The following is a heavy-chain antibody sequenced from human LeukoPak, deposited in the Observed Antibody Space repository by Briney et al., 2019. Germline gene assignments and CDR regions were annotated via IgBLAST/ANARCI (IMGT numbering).Heavy chain of an antibody. Sequence: GGSVRLSCAASGFIFSSYGMSWVRQAPGKGLEWVSGISCSGGSTYYADSVKGRFTISRDNSKNTLYLQMNSLRAEDTAVYYCARDRGRRFTGEFFPVPFDYWGQGTLVTVSS. CDR1: GFIFSSYG. CDR3: ARDRGRRFTGEFFPVPFDY. CDR2: ISCSGGST. J-gene: IGHJ4*02. V-gene: IGHV3-23*01. D-gene: IGHD3-16*01.